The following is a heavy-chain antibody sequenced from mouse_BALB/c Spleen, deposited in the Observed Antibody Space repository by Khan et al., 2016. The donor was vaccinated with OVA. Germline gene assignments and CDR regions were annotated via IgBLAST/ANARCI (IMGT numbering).Heavy chain of an antibody. D-gene: IGHD2-13*01. V-gene: IGHV1S136*01. CDR2: IYPFNDAT. CDR3: AAVGSDYGSVVY. J-gene: IGHJ3*01. Sequence: VHVKQSGPEVVKPGASVKMSCKASGYTFTSYVMHWVRQKPGQGLEWIGYIYPFNDATKFNEKFNGKATLTSDKSSSTAYMELSSLTSEDSAVDYCAAVGSDYGSVVYWGQGTLVTVSA. CDR1: GYTFTSYV.